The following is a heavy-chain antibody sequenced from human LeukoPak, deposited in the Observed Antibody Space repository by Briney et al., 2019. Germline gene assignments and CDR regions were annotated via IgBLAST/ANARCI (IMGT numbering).Heavy chain of an antibody. D-gene: IGHD3-10*01. CDR1: GGSITSYY. J-gene: IGHJ4*02. CDR3: ARDQTYSGSGIYTYFDY. CDR2: IHYTGST. Sequence: SETLSLTCTVSGGSITSYYWNWIRQPPGMGLEWIGHIHYTGSTSYNPSLKSRVTISVDTSKNHFSLRLSSVTAADTAVYYCARDQTYSGSGIYTYFDYWGQGILVTVSS. V-gene: IGHV4-59*12.